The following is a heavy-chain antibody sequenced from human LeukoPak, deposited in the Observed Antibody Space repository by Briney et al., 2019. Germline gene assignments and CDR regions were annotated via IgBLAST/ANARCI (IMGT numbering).Heavy chain of an antibody. CDR1: GGSISSGGYY. Sequence: SETLSLTCTVSGGSISSGGYYWSWIRQPPGQGLEWIGYISGGAYYNPSLESRVTISIDTSKNQFSLKLSSVTAADTAVYYCARVRPDTAMDSNAFDIWGQGTMVTVSS. CDR2: ISGGA. J-gene: IGHJ3*02. V-gene: IGHV4-30-4*02. CDR3: ARVRPDTAMDSNAFDI. D-gene: IGHD5-18*01.